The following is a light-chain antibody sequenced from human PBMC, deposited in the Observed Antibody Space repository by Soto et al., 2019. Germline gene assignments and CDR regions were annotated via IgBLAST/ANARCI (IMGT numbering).Light chain of an antibody. J-gene: IGKJ5*01. CDR1: QSVSSSY. CDR2: GAS. CDR3: QQYGSSSGNT. V-gene: IGKV3-20*01. Sequence: EIVLTQSPGTLSLSPGERATLSCRASQSVSSSYLAWYQQKPGQAPRLLIYGASNRATGIPDRFSGSGSGTDFTLTISRLEPEDFAVYFCQQYGSSSGNTFGQGTRLEIK.